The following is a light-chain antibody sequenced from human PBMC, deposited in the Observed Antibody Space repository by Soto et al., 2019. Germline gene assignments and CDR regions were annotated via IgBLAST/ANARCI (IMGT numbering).Light chain of an antibody. CDR1: SSDVGSSNF. J-gene: IGLJ1*01. CDR3: CSFPGTSTLYV. V-gene: IGLV2-23*01. Sequence: QSVLTQPASVSGSPGQSLTISCTGTSSDVGSSNFVSWYQQHPGKAPKLIIYEGSRRPSGVSGRFSGSKSGNAASLTISVLQAEDEADYYCCSFPGTSTLYVFGSGTKATVL. CDR2: EGS.